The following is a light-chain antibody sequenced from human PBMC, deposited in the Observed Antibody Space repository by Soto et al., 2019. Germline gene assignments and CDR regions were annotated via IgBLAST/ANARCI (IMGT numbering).Light chain of an antibody. Sequence: QSVLTQPRSVSGSPGQSVTISCTGTSSDVGGYNYVSWYQHHPGKAPKLMIYDVSKWPSGVPDRFSGSKSGNTASLTISGLQAEDEADYYCCSYAGRYLVFGGGTKLTVL. J-gene: IGLJ2*01. CDR3: CSYAGRYLV. CDR1: SSDVGGYNY. CDR2: DVS. V-gene: IGLV2-11*01.